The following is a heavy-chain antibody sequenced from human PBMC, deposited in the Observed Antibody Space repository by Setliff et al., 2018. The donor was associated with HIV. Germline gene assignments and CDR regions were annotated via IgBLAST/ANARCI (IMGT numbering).Heavy chain of an antibody. Sequence: SETLSLTCAVYGGFFSGDYWTWIRQPPGKGLEWIGEISHRGSTNYNPSLKSRVTISVETSKNQFSLKVRSLTSDDTAAYFCARLGSGWSDSYYSAMDVWGQGTTVTVSS. V-gene: IGHV4-34*01. CDR1: GGFFSGDY. D-gene: IGHD6-19*01. CDR3: ARLGSGWSDSYYSAMDV. CDR2: ISHRGST. J-gene: IGHJ6*02.